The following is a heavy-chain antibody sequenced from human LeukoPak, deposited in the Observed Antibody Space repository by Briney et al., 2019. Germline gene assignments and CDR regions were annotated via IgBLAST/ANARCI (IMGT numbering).Heavy chain of an antibody. CDR2: IYHSGST. CDR3: ARAPQSDYGTRWYFDL. D-gene: IGHD4-17*01. Sequence: SETLSLTCAVYGGSFSAYYWSWIRQPPGRGLEWIGEIYHSGSTNYNPSLKSRVTISVDTSKNQFSLKLSSVTAADTAVYYCARAPQSDYGTRWYFDLRGRGTLVTVSS. V-gene: IGHV4-34*01. J-gene: IGHJ2*01. CDR1: GGSFSAYY.